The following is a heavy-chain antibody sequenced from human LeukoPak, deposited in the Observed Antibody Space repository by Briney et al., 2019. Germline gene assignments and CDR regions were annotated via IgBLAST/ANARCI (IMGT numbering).Heavy chain of an antibody. CDR1: GFTFSSYA. CDR3: ARAYDFWSGYYDY. Sequence: QPGGSLRLSCEASGFTFSSYAMHWVRQAPGKGLEWVAVISYDGSNKYYADSVKGRFTISRDNSKNTLYLQMNSLRAEDTAVYYCARAYDFWSGYYDYWGQGTLVTVSS. J-gene: IGHJ4*02. D-gene: IGHD3-3*01. CDR2: ISYDGSNK. V-gene: IGHV3-30-3*01.